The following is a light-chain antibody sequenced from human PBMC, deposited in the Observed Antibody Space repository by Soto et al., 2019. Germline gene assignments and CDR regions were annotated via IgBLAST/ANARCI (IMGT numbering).Light chain of an antibody. Sequence: QSALTQPPSVSGAPGQRVTISCTGSSSNIGAGYDVHWYQQLPGAAPKLLISGNSNRASGVPERFSGSKSGTSASLAIAGLQAEDEADYYCQSFDNMLGDSRVFGGGTKVTVL. CDR3: QSFDNMLGDSRV. CDR2: GNS. J-gene: IGLJ3*02. CDR1: SSNIGAGYD. V-gene: IGLV1-40*01.